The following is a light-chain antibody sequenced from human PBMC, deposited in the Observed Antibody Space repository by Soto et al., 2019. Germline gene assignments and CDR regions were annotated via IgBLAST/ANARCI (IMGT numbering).Light chain of an antibody. J-gene: IGLJ3*02. CDR1: SSNIGNNY. CDR2: ENN. V-gene: IGLV1-51*02. Sequence: QSVLTQPPSVSAAPGQKVTISCSGSSSNIGNNYVSWYQQLPRTAPKLLIYENNKRPSGIPDRFSGSKSGTSATLGITGLQTGDEADYYCATWDTSLSAGVFGGGTKLTVL. CDR3: ATWDTSLSAGV.